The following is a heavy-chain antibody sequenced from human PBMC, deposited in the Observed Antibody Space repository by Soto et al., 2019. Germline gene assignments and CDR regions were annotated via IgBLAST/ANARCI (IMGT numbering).Heavy chain of an antibody. V-gene: IGHV3-53*01. Sequence: GGSLRLSCAGSGFIVSSYYMSWVRQAPGKGLEWISVIYSGGSTYYADSVKGRFTISRDNSENTLYLQLNSLRAEDTAVYYCAKSGGNGWFADDFDVWGQGTMVTVSS. CDR3: AKSGGNGWFADDFDV. CDR2: IYSGGST. D-gene: IGHD6-19*01. J-gene: IGHJ3*01. CDR1: GFIVSSYY.